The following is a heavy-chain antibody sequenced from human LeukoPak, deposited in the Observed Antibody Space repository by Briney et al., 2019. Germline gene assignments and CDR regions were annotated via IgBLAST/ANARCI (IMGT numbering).Heavy chain of an antibody. D-gene: IGHD2-2*01. V-gene: IGHV3-30*14. J-gene: IGHJ3*02. CDR1: GFTFSSYA. CDR3: ARSTPVVVPAAMRGAFDI. Sequence: GRSLRLSCAASGFTFSSYAMHWVRQAPGKGLEWVAVISYDGSNKYYADSVKGRFTISRDNSKNTLYLQMNSLRAEDTAVYYCARSTPVVVPAAMRGAFDIWGQGTMVTVSS. CDR2: ISYDGSNK.